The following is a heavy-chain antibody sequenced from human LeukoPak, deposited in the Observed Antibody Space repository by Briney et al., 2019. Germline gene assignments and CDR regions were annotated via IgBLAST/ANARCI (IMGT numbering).Heavy chain of an antibody. CDR2: IYSGGST. CDR1: LFTLSSNY. J-gene: IGHJ5*02. CDR3: TRNWGSDNWFDR. Sequence: GGSLRLSCAASLFTLSSNYMTWVRRALGKGLEGVLVIYSGGSTYYADSVKGRFTISRDNSKTTLYLKMNSLRAEDTAVYYCTRNWGSDNWFDRWGQGTLVTVSS. V-gene: IGHV3-53*01. D-gene: IGHD7-27*01.